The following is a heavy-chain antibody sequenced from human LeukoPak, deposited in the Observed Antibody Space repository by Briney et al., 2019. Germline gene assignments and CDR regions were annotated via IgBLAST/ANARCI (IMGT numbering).Heavy chain of an antibody. V-gene: IGHV3-30*18. CDR1: GFTFSSYG. Sequence: PGGSLRLSCAASGFTFSSYGMHWVRQAPGKRLEWVAVISYDGSNKYYADSVKGRFTISRDNSKNTLYLQMNSLRAEDTAVYYCAKFRGMEIEAYAFDIWGQGTMVTVSS. J-gene: IGHJ3*02. D-gene: IGHD3-3*01. CDR3: AKFRGMEIEAYAFDI. CDR2: ISYDGSNK.